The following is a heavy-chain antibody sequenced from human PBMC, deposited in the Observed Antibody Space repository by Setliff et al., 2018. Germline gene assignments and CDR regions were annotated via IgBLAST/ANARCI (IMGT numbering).Heavy chain of an antibody. Sequence: SVKVSCKASGGTFRSYGISWVRQAPGQGLEWMGGTIPSFGSTNYAQKFQDRVTIITDESTSTAFMQLSSLRSEDTAVYYCVREGVDSRSSTDYRYYMDVWGKGTTVTVSS. CDR2: TIPSFGST. D-gene: IGHD3-22*01. J-gene: IGHJ6*03. CDR1: GGTFRSYG. V-gene: IGHV1-69*05. CDR3: VREGVDSRSSTDYRYYMDV.